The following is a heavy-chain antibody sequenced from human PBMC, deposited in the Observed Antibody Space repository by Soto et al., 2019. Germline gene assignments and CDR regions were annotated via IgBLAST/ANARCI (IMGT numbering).Heavy chain of an antibody. V-gene: IGHV4-59*01. CDR1: GGSISSYY. CDR3: ATYNWVGFFDY. D-gene: IGHD1-20*01. J-gene: IGHJ4*02. CDR2: IYYSGST. Sequence: QVQLQESGPGLVKPSETLSLTCTVSGGSISSYYWSWIRQPPGKGLEWIGYIYYSGSTNYNPSLKSRVTISVDTSKNQFSLKLSSVTAADTAVYYCATYNWVGFFDYWGQGTLVTVSS.